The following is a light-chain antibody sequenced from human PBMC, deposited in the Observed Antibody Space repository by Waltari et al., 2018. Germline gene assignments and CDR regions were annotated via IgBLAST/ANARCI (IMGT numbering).Light chain of an antibody. CDR2: VNSDGSH. V-gene: IGLV4-69*01. J-gene: IGLJ3*02. CDR1: SGPSTNV. Sequence: QLVLTQSPSASASLGASVTLTCTLSSGPSTNVIPWLQKRPEKGPRFVMKVNSDGSHSKGDEIPDRFSGSSSGAERYLTISSLQSEDEADYYCQTGGHGTWVFGGGTKLTVL. CDR3: QTGGHGTWV.